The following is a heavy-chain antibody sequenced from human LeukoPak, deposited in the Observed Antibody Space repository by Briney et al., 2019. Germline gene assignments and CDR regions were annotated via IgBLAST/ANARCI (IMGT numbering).Heavy chain of an antibody. CDR3: ARAGSGPGNWFDP. CDR2: IYHSGST. V-gene: IGHV4-38-2*02. J-gene: IGHJ5*02. D-gene: IGHD6-19*01. CDR1: GYSISSGYY. Sequence: SETLSLTCTVSGYSISSGYYWGGIRQPPGKGLGWIGSIYHSGSTYYNPSLKSRVTISVDTSKNQFSLKLSSVTAADTAVYYCARAGSGPGNWFDPWGQGTLVTVSS.